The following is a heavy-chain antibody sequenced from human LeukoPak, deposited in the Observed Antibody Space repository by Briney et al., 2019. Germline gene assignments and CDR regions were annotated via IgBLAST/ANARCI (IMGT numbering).Heavy chain of an antibody. D-gene: IGHD6-13*01. J-gene: IGHJ3*02. V-gene: IGHV3-23*01. CDR3: AKCLSRIAAGYDAFDI. CDR1: GFTFSSYG. Sequence: GGSLRLSCAASGFTFSSYGMHWVRQAPGKGLEWVSAISGSGGSTYYADSVKGRFTISRDNSKNTLYLQMNSLRAEDTAVYYCAKCLSRIAAGYDAFDIWGQGTMVTVSS. CDR2: ISGSGGST.